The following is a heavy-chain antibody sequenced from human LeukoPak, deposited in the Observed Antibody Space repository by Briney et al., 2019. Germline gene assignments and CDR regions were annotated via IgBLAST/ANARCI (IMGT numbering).Heavy chain of an antibody. J-gene: IGHJ4*02. CDR3: ATYSGAHHKTFDD. Sequence: GGSLRHPCAASGFTFSNYWMHWVRQAPGKGLVWVSRINSDGINTSYADSVKGRFTISRDNAKNSLYLQMNSLRAEDTALYYCATYSGAHHKTFDDWGQGTLVTVSS. V-gene: IGHV3-74*01. CDR2: INSDGINT. D-gene: IGHD1-26*01. CDR1: GFTFSNYW.